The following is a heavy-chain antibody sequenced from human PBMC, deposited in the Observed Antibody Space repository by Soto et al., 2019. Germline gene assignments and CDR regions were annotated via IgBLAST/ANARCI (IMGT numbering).Heavy chain of an antibody. CDR3: ARDLGGYDYYDSSGYYFGQGDY. D-gene: IGHD3-22*01. CDR1: GGSISSSNW. Sequence: QVQLQESGPGLVKPSGTLSLTCAVSGGSISSSNWWNWVRQPPGKGLEWIGEIYHSGSTNYNPSLKSRVTISVDKSKDQFSLKLSSVTAADTAVYYCARDLGGYDYYDSSGYYFGQGDYWGQVTLVTVSS. J-gene: IGHJ4*02. CDR2: IYHSGST. V-gene: IGHV4-4*02.